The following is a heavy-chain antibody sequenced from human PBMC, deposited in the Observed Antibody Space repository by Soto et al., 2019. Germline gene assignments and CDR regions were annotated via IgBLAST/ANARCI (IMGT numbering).Heavy chain of an antibody. CDR1: GGSISSGGYS. D-gene: IGHD5-12*01. CDR3: AAGGGLPRHY. V-gene: IGHV4-30-2*01. CDR2: IYHSGST. J-gene: IGHJ4*02. Sequence: QLQLQESGSGLVKPSQTLSLTCAVSGGSISSGGYSWSWIRQPPGKGLEWIGYIYHSGSTYYNPSLRRRVTISVDRSKNQVSLKLSSVTAADTAVYYCAAGGGLPRHYWGQGTLVTVSS.